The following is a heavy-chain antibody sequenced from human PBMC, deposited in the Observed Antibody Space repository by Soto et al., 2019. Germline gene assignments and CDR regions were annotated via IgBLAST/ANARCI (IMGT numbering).Heavy chain of an antibody. Sequence: GESLKISCWGSGYSCTIYWIGWVRQMPGKVLDLMGISYPGDSYTRXXPSFQGQXXISAYRSISTXYLQWXILKASDTAMYYCARLQGYAGPDYWGQGTLVTVSS. CDR1: GYSCTIYW. D-gene: IGHD5-12*01. J-gene: IGHJ4*02. CDR2: SYPGDSYT. CDR3: ARLQGYAGPDY. V-gene: IGHV5-51*01.